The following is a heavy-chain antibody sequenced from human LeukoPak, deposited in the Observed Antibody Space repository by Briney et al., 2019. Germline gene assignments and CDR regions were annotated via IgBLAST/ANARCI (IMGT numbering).Heavy chain of an antibody. CDR1: GFTFSTSA. V-gene: IGHV3-23*01. Sequence: PGGSLRLSRTASGFTFSTSAMTWVRQAPGKGLEWVSAISGSGGSTYYADSVKGRFTISRDNSKNTLYLQMNSLRAEDTATYYCARETSAPGSYLDFWGRGTLVIVSS. D-gene: IGHD3-10*01. CDR2: ISGSGGST. J-gene: IGHJ4*02. CDR3: ARETSAPGSYLDF.